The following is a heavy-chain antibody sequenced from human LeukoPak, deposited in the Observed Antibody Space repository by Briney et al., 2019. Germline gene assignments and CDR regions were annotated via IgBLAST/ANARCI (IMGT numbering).Heavy chain of an antibody. V-gene: IGHV4-59*01. CDR3: ATGQLWLQY. CDR1: GGSISSYY. CDR2: IYYSGST. D-gene: IGHD5-18*01. J-gene: IGHJ4*02. Sequence: SETLSLTCTVSGGSISSYYWSWIRQPPRKGLEWIGYIYYSGSTSYNPSLKSRVTISVDTSKNQFSLKLTSVIAADTAVYYCATGQLWLQYWGQGTLVTVSS.